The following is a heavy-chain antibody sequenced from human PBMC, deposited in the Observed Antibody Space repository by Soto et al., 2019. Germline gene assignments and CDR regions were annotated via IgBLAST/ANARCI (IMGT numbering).Heavy chain of an antibody. Sequence: QVQLQQWGAGLLKPSETLSLTCAVYGGSFSGYYWSWIRQPPGKGLEWIGEINHSGSTNYNPSLKSRVTISVDTSKNQFSPKLSSVTAADTAVYYCARGFEYSGYGRSLDYWGQGTLVTVSS. CDR3: ARGFEYSGYGRSLDY. V-gene: IGHV4-34*01. CDR1: GGSFSGYY. D-gene: IGHD5-12*01. J-gene: IGHJ4*02. CDR2: INHSGST.